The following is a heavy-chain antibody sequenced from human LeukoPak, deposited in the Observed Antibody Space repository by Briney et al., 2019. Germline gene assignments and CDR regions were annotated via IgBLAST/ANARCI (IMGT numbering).Heavy chain of an antibody. CDR2: INPNSGGT. CDR1: GYTFTGYY. D-gene: IGHD1-1*01. J-gene: IGHJ4*02. CDR3: ARLLSNWNYHDY. Sequence: ASVKVSCKASGYTFTGYYMHWVRQAPGQGLEWMGWINPNSGGTNYAQKFQGWVTMPRDTSISTAYMELSRLRSDDTAVYYCARLLSNWNYHDYWGQGTLVTVSS. V-gene: IGHV1-2*04.